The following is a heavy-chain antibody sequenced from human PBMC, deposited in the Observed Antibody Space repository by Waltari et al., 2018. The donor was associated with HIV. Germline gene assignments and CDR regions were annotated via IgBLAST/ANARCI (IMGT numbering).Heavy chain of an antibody. CDR3: ARDTSFWSSPDLDAFDI. V-gene: IGHV3-21*01. CDR1: GFTFSSYS. J-gene: IGHJ3*02. Sequence: EVQLVESGGGLVKPGGSLRLSCAASGFTFSSYSMNWVRQAPGKWLEWVSSISSSSSYIYYADSVKGRFTISRDNAKNSLYLQMNSRRAEDTAVYYCARDTSFWSSPDLDAFDIWGQGTMVTVSS. CDR2: ISSSSSYI. D-gene: IGHD3-3*01.